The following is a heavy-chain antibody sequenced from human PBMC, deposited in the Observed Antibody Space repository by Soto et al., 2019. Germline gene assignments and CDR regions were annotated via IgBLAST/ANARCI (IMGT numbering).Heavy chain of an antibody. J-gene: IGHJ3*01. Sequence: PSETLSLTCTVSRGSISSSYWNWIRQPPGKGLEWIGYIDNSGSTNYNPSLKSRVTISVDTSKNQFSLRLSSVTAADAAVYYCARADRRHLRAYVGFDVWGQGTVVTVSS. CDR1: RGSISSSY. D-gene: IGHD3-10*02. CDR3: ARADRRHLRAYVGFDV. V-gene: IGHV4-59*01. CDR2: IDNSGST.